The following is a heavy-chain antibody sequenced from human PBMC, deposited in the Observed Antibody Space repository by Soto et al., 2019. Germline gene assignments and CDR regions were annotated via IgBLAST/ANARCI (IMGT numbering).Heavy chain of an antibody. CDR1: GGTFSSYA. D-gene: IGHD3-3*01. CDR2: IIPIFGTA. CDR3: ARGVTYYDFWSGYYTDPFDY. Sequence: VQLVQSGAEVKKPGSSVKVSCKASGGTFSSYAISWVRQAPGQGLEWMGGIIPIFGTANYAQKFQGRVTITADESTSTAYMELSSLRSEDTAVYYCARGVTYYDFWSGYYTDPFDYWGQGTLVTVSS. V-gene: IGHV1-69*01. J-gene: IGHJ4*02.